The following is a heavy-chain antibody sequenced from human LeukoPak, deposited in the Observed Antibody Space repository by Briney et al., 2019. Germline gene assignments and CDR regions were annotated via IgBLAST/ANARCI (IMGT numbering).Heavy chain of an antibody. J-gene: IGHJ3*02. CDR1: GFTISSYA. V-gene: IGHV3-23*01. CDR2: FSGSDGST. CDR3: AKTRPLMYPVVASFDI. Sequence: GGSLRLSCTASGFTISSYAMSWVRQTPGRGLDWVSTFSGSDGSTTYADSVKGRFTISRDNSKNTVYLQMNSLRADDTAVYYCAKTRPLMYPVVASFDIWGQGTMVTVSS. D-gene: IGHD2-15*01.